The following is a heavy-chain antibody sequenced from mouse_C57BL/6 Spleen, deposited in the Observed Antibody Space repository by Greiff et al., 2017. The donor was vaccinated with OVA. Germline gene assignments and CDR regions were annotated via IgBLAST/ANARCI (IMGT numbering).Heavy chain of an antibody. CDR1: GFSFNTYA. J-gene: IGHJ3*01. V-gene: IGHV10-1*01. CDR2: IRSKSNNYAT. CDR3: VRQTGGSAWFAY. Sequence: EVQRVESGGGLVQPKGSLKLSCAASGFSFNTYAMNWVRQAPGKGLEWVARIRSKSNNYATYYADSVKDRFTISRDDSESMLYLQMNNLKTEDTAMYYCVRQTGGSAWFAYWGQGTLVTVSA.